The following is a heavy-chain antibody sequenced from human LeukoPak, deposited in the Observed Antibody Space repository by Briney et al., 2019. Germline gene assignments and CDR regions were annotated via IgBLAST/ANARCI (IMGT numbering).Heavy chain of an antibody. CDR1: GFTFSSHW. D-gene: IGHD6-13*01. Sequence: GGSLRLSCAASGFTFSSHWMHWVRQAPGKGLVWVSRINSGGTSTTYADSVKGRFTVSRDNAKNTLYLQMNSLRDEDSAVYFCVSGPYTSSWWCAFEMWGQGTMVSVSS. CDR3: VSGPYTSSWWCAFEM. J-gene: IGHJ3*02. V-gene: IGHV3-74*01. CDR2: INSGGTST.